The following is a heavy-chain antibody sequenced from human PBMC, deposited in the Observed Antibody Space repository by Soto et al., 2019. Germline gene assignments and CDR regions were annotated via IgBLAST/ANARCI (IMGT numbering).Heavy chain of an antibody. V-gene: IGHV3-30*04. CDR1: GFSFSTYA. J-gene: IGHJ3*01. Sequence: PGGSLRLSCTASGFSFSTYAMYWVRQASGKGLEWVAIISYDGSNAQYADSVKGRFTVARDNSKNTLYLQMHSLTAEDTAVYYCARDGGGFGELLLNSYDAFDLWGQGKLVTVSS. CDR3: ARDGGGFGELLLNSYDAFDL. CDR2: ISYDGSNA. D-gene: IGHD3-10*01.